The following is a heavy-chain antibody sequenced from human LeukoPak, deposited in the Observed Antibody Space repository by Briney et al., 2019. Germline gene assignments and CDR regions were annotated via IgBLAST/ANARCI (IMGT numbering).Heavy chain of an antibody. V-gene: IGHV2-5*01. CDR2: IYWNDDK. CDR3: AHAQLLCYYYGMDV. CDR1: GFSLSTSGVG. D-gene: IGHD2-2*01. J-gene: IGHJ6*02. Sequence: SGPTLVKPTQTLTLTCTFSGFSLSTSGVGVGWIRQPPGKALEWLALIYWNDDKRYSPSLKSRLTITKDTSKNQVVLTMTNMDPVDTATYYCAHAQLLCYYYGMDVWGQGTTVTVSS.